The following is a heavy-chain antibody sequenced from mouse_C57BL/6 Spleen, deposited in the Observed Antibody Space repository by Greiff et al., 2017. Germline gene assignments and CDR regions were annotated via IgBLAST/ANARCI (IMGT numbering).Heavy chain of an antibody. D-gene: IGHD2-4*01. V-gene: IGHV5-4*01. CDR3: ARPYDYDAGYYFDY. CDR1: GFTFSSYA. Sequence: EVQVVESGGGLVKPGGSLKLSCAASGFTFSSYAMSWVRQTPEKRLEWVATISDGGSYTYYPDNVKGRFTISRDNAKNNLYLQMSHLKSEDTAMYYCARPYDYDAGYYFDYWGQGTTLTVSS. CDR2: ISDGGSYT. J-gene: IGHJ2*01.